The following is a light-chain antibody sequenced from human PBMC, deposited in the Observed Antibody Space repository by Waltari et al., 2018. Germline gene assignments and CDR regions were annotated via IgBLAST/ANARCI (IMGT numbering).Light chain of an antibody. V-gene: IGKV4-1*01. CDR2: WAS. J-gene: IGKJ1*01. CDR3: QQYFSAPWT. CDR1: QSVLHSSNNKNY. Sequence: DIVMTQSPDSLAVSLGERATINCKSSQSVLHSSNNKNYLAWYQKKPGQPPNLLIYWASTRESGVPDRFSGSGSGTDFTLTISSLQAEDVAVYYCQQYFSAPWTFGQGTKVEIK.